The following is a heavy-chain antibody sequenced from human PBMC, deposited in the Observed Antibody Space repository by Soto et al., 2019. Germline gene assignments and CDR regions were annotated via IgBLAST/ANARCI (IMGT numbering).Heavy chain of an antibody. CDR3: ARSVPDAAYSYDMDV. D-gene: IGHD2-2*01. CDR1: GFPLSDHY. CDR2: TRNKAKGSTT. V-gene: IGHV3-72*01. J-gene: IGHJ6*02. Sequence: GGSLRLSCASSGFPLSDHYMDWVRQAPGKGLDWVGRTRNKAKGSTTEYAASVKGRFTILRDDSENSLYLQMNSLKTEDTAVYYCARSVPDAAYSYDMDVWGQGTTVTVSS.